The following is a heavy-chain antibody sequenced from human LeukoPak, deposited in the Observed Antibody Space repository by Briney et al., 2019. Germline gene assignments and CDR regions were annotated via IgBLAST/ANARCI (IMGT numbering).Heavy chain of an antibody. CDR1: GFILSDFD. CDR2: FSTSGSYI. D-gene: IGHD3-22*01. V-gene: IGHV3-21*04. J-gene: IGHJ5*02. Sequence: PGGSLRLSCAASGFILSDFDMNWVRQAPGKGLEGVSYFSTSGSYIHYADSVKGRFTISRDNSKNTLFLQMNSLRAEDTALYYCAKGSSGYFVDLWGQGTLVTVSS. CDR3: AKGSSGYFVDL.